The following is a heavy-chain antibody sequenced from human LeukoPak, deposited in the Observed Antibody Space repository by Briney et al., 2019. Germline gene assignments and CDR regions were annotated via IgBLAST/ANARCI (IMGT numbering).Heavy chain of an antibody. D-gene: IGHD1-20*01. CDR3: ARRITGTTSDSFDY. Sequence: SETLSLTCTVSGGSISSSSYYWGWIRQPPGKGLEWIGSISYSGSTYYNPSLKSRVTISVDTSKNQFSLMLSSVTAADTAVYYCARRITGTTSDSFDYWGQGTLVTVSS. CDR1: GGSISSSSYY. J-gene: IGHJ4*02. V-gene: IGHV4-39*01. CDR2: ISYSGST.